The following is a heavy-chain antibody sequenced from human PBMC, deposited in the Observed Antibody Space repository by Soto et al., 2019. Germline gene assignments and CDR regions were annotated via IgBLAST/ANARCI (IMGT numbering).Heavy chain of an antibody. V-gene: IGHV1-2*02. CDR2: INPNSGGT. D-gene: IGHD1-7*01. CDR1: GYTFTGYY. Sequence: ASVKVSCKASGYTFTGYYMHWVRQAPGQGLEWMGWINPNSGGTNYAQKFQGRVTMTRDTSISTAYMELSRLRSDDTAVYYCARSWNYGANFDYWGQGTLVTVSS. CDR3: ARSWNYGANFDY. J-gene: IGHJ4*02.